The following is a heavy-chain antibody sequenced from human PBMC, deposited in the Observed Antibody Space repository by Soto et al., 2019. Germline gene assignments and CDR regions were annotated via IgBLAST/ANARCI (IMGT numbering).Heavy chain of an antibody. D-gene: IGHD2-15*01. V-gene: IGHV4-34*01. CDR1: GGSFSGYY. CDR2: INHSGST. J-gene: IGHJ6*02. CDR3: AKDGVDCSGGSCYYYYYGMDV. Sequence: QVQLQQWGAGLLKPSETLSLTCAVYGGSFSGYYWSWIRQPPGKGLEWIGEINHSGSTNYNPSLKSRVTISVDTSKNLFSLKLSSVTAADTAVYYCAKDGVDCSGGSCYYYYYGMDVWDQGTTVTVSS.